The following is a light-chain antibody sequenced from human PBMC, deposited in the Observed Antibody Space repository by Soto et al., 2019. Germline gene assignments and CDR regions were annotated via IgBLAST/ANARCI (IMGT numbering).Light chain of an antibody. CDR3: TSYTSSNTVI. V-gene: IGLV2-14*01. Sequence: QSVLTQSASVSGSPGQSITISCTGTSSDVGGYNYVSWYQQPPGKAPKLMIYEVSHRPSGVSNRFSGSKSGNTASLTISGLQAEDEADYYCTSYTSSNTVIFGGGTKLTVL. J-gene: IGLJ2*01. CDR1: SSDVGGYNY. CDR2: EVS.